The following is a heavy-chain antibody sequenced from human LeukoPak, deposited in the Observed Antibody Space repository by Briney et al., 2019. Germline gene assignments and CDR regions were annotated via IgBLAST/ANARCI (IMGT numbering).Heavy chain of an antibody. V-gene: IGHV4-39*01. CDR3: ARRDSSGWFAIEY. J-gene: IGHJ4*02. D-gene: IGHD6-19*01. CDR1: GGSISSSSYY. CDR2: IYYSGRT. Sequence: SETLSLTCTVSGGSISSSSYYWGWIRQPPGKGLEWIGSIYYSGRTYYNPSLKSRVTISVDTAKNQYSLKLSSVTAANTAVYYCARRDSSGWFAIEYWGQGTLVTVFS.